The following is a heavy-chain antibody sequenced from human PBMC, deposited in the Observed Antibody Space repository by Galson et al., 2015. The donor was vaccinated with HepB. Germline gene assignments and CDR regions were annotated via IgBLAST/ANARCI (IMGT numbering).Heavy chain of an antibody. J-gene: IGHJ4*02. CDR1: GFTFSSYW. V-gene: IGHV3-74*01. Sequence: SLRLSCAVSGFTFSSYWMHWVRQAPGKGLVWVSRINSGGSSTNYADSVKGRFTISRDNAKNTLYLQMNSLRAEDTAVYYCANARRGSNYVLVWGQGTLVTVSS. CDR3: ANARRGSNYVLV. CDR2: INSGGSST. D-gene: IGHD3-10*01.